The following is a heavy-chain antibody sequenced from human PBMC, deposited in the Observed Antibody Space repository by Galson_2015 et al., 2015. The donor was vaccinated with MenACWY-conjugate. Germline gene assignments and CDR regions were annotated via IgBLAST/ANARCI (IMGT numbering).Heavy chain of an antibody. CDR2: INPEGSRG. CDR3: AAWTADDNY. V-gene: IGHV3-7*01. CDR1: GFTFSNPW. Sequence: SLRLSCAASGFTFSNPWMNWIRQAPGSGLEWVANINPEGSRGTYVDSVKGQFTISRDNAENSVYLEMNSLRPEDTAVFYCAAWTADDNYWAQGTLVTVSS. J-gene: IGHJ4*02. D-gene: IGHD3/OR15-3a*01.